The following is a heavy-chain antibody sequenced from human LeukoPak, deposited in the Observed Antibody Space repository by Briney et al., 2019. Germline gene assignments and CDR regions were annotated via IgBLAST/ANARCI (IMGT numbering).Heavy chain of an antibody. D-gene: IGHD2-2*01. CDR1: AFTISSHW. J-gene: IGHJ6*03. V-gene: IGHV3-74*01. CDR2: INSDGRRT. CDR3: ARELGVGPANMGAYYYYYIDV. Sequence: GGSLRLSCAASAFTISSHWMHWVGQAPGKGLVWVSRINSDGRRTSYADSVKGRFTISRDNAKNTLYLQMNSLRPDDTAVYYCARELGVGPANMGAYYYYYIDVPGKGTTVTVSS.